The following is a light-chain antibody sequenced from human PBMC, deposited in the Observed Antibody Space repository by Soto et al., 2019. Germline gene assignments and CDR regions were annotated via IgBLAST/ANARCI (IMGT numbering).Light chain of an antibody. CDR3: QQSYSSPPLT. J-gene: IGKJ4*01. V-gene: IGKV1-5*01. Sequence: IQMTQSPSTLSASVGDRVTITCRASQSISSWLAWYQQKPGKAPKLLIYDASGLESGVPSRFSGSGSGTDFTLTISSLQPEDFATYYCQQSYSSPPLTFGGGTKVDIK. CDR2: DAS. CDR1: QSISSW.